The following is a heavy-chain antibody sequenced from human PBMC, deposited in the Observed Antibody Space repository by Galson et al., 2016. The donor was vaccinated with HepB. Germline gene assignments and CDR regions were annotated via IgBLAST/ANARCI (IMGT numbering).Heavy chain of an antibody. CDR2: RKEDGRVK. CDR3: AREPRAGAYYFDY. J-gene: IGHJ4*02. CDR1: GFTFSSDW. V-gene: IGHV3-7*03. D-gene: IGHD2-21*01. Sequence: SPRLSCAACGFTFSSDWMTWVPQAPGQGLDWVANRKEDGRVKSHVDSVQGRFTISRDNAKNSLYLQMNSLRAEDTAVYYCAREPRAGAYYFDYWGQGTLVTVSS.